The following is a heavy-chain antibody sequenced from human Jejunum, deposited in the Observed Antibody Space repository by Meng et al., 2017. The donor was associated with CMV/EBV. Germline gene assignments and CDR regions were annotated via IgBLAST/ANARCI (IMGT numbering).Heavy chain of an antibody. J-gene: IGHJ5*02. Sequence: VSCKASGYTFTAYYLHWVRQAPGQGLEWMGWINPNSGGTNYAQKFQGKFTMTRDTSISTASIEVSSLRSDDTAVYYCARGSGGWFDPWGQGTLVTVSS. V-gene: IGHV1-2*02. CDR1: GYTFTAYY. D-gene: IGHD1-26*01. CDR3: ARGSGGWFDP. CDR2: INPNSGGT.